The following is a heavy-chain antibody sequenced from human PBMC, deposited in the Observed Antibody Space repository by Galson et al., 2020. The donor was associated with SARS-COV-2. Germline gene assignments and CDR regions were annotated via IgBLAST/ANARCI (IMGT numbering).Heavy chain of an antibody. J-gene: IGHJ4*02. Sequence: GESLKISCAASGFTFSDHVMHWVRQAPGKGLEWVAQIFFDGSEKYYGDSVRGRFTISRDRSKNTVYLQMNNLRVDDTAVYYCARDVQSSRGWAFDYWGQGTLLTVSS. CDR2: IFFDGSEK. CDR1: GFTFSDHV. V-gene: IGHV3-33*01. CDR3: ARDVQSSRGWAFDY. D-gene: IGHD6-19*01.